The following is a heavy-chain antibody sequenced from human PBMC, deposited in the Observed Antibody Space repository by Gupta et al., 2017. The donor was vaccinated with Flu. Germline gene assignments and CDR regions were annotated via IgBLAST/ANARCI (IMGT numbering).Heavy chain of an antibody. CDR3: ARWRFESGNYFDY. Sequence: LLRQCLGKVLEWLGGIIPIFGIPNYAQKFRCIVTMNVDEAANPAYMDPSSLRSADTAVYYCARWRFESGNYFDYWGQGTLVTVSS. CDR2: IIPIFGIP. D-gene: IGHD3-10*01. J-gene: IGHJ4*02. V-gene: IGHV1-69*01.